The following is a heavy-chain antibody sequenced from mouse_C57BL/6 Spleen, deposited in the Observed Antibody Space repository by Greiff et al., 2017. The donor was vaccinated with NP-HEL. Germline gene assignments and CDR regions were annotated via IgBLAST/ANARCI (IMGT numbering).Heavy chain of an antibody. Sequence: EVQLQQSGPGLVKPSQSLSLTCTVTGYSITSGYGWNWIRQFPGNKLEWMGYISYSGSTNYNPSLQSRISITRDTSKNQFFLQLNSVTTEDTATYYCARTARIKYWGQGTTLTVSS. D-gene: IGHD1-2*01. CDR3: ARTARIKY. CDR1: GYSITSGYG. V-gene: IGHV3-2*02. CDR2: ISYSGST. J-gene: IGHJ2*01.